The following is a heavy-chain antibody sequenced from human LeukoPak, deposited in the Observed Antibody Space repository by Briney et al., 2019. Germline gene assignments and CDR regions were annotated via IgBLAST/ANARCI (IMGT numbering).Heavy chain of an antibody. CDR3: ARRGRNSSGWQDYL. CDR2: SYHTGST. V-gene: IGHV4-59*01. J-gene: IGHJ4*02. Sequence: PSETLSLTCTVSGGSISSYHWIWIRQPPGKGLEWIANSYHTGSTNYNPSLSSRVTISIDTAKNQFSLKLTSVTAADTAVYYCARRGRNSSGWQDYLWGQGTLVTVSS. D-gene: IGHD6-25*01. CDR1: GGSISSYH.